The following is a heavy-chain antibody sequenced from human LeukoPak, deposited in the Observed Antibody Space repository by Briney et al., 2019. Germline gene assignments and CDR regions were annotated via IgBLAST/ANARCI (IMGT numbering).Heavy chain of an antibody. CDR3: AKANSGSYSEFDY. CDR1: GFTFSSYG. Sequence: GRSLRLSCAASGFTFSSYGMHWVRQAPGKGLEWVAVISYDGSNKYYADSVKGRFTISRDNSKNTLYLQINSLRAEDTAVYYCAKANSGSYSEFDYWGQGTLVTVSS. D-gene: IGHD1-26*01. J-gene: IGHJ4*02. V-gene: IGHV3-30*18. CDR2: ISYDGSNK.